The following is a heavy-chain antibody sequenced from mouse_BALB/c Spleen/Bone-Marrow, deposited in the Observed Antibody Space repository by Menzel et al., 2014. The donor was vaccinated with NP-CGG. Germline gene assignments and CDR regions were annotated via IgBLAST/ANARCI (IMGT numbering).Heavy chain of an antibody. CDR3: ARLGRDYFDY. CDR1: GFTFTSYG. Sequence: EVKLVESGGDLVKPGGSLKLSCAASGFTFTSYGMSWVRPTPDKRLEWVATISSGGSYTYYPDSVKGRFTISRDNAKNTLYLQMSSLKSEDTAMYYCARLGRDYFDYWGQGTTLTVSS. J-gene: IGHJ2*01. V-gene: IGHV5-6*01. CDR2: ISSGGSYT. D-gene: IGHD4-1*01.